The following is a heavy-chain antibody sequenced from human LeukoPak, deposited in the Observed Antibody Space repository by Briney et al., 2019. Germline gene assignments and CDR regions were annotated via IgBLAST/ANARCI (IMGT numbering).Heavy chain of an antibody. Sequence: GGSLRLSCAASGFTFSTYWMSWGRPAPGKRLEWVANIKEDGSAKYSVDSVKGRFTISRDNAKNTLYLQMNSLRAEDTAVYYCARDSPGYGAYDLGWGQGTLVTVSS. CDR1: GFTFSTYW. CDR2: IKEDGSAK. D-gene: IGHD5-12*01. CDR3: ARDSPGYGAYDLG. V-gene: IGHV3-7*04. J-gene: IGHJ4*02.